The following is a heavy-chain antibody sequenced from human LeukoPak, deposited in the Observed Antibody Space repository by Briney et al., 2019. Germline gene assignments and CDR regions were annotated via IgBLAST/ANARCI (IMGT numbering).Heavy chain of an antibody. CDR2: ISWNSGSI. J-gene: IGHJ4*02. D-gene: IGHD3-9*01. Sequence: GRSLRLSCAASGFTFDEYAMHWVRQAPGKGLEWVSGISWNSGSIGYADSVKGRFTISRDNAKNSLYLQMNSLRAEDTALYYCAKDQGYDILTGYYGGGYFDYWGQGTLVTVSS. CDR1: GFTFDEYA. CDR3: AKDQGYDILTGYYGGGYFDY. V-gene: IGHV3-9*01.